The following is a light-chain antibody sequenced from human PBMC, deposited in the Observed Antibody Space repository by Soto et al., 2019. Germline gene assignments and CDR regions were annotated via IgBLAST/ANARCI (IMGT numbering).Light chain of an antibody. Sequence: EIVLTQSPGTLSLSPGERATLSCRASQSVSSSYLACYQKKPGQAPRLLIYGASSRATDLPDRFSGSGSGTDFTLTISRLEPEYFAEYYCQQYGSAPTFGPGTKVDIK. V-gene: IGKV3-20*01. J-gene: IGKJ3*01. CDR2: GAS. CDR3: QQYGSAPT. CDR1: QSVSSSY.